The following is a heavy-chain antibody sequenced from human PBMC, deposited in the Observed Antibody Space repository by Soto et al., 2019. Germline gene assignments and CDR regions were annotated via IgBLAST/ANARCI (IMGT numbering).Heavy chain of an antibody. D-gene: IGHD3-3*01. J-gene: IGHJ6*03. V-gene: IGHV1-46*03. CDR3: ARAVNYDFWSGLYYYYYMDV. CDR1: GYTFTSYY. Sequence: ASVKVSCKASGYTFTSYYMHWVRQAPGQGLEWMGIINPSGGSTSYAQKFQGRVTMTRDTSTSTVYMELSSLRSEDTAVYYCARAVNYDFWSGLYYYYYMDVWGKGTTVTVSS. CDR2: INPSGGST.